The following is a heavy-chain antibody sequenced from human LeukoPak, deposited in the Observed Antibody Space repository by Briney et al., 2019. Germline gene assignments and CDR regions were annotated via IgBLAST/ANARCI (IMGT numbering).Heavy chain of an antibody. D-gene: IGHD6-13*01. CDR2: IYYTGST. V-gene: IGHV4-59*01. CDR1: GGSISSYY. Sequence: SETLPLTCTVSGGSISSYYWSWIRQPPGKGLEWIGYIYYTGSTNYNPSLKSRVTISVDTSKNQFSLKLSSVTAADTAVYYCARSSSWYAWFDPWGQGALVTVSS. J-gene: IGHJ5*02. CDR3: ARSSSWYAWFDP.